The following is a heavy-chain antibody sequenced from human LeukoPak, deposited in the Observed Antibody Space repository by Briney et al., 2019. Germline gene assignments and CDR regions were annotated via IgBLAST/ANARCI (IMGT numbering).Heavy chain of an antibody. CDR1: GFTFSSYG. J-gene: IGHJ4*02. CDR2: IWFDGSNK. Sequence: GGSLRLSYAASGFTFSSYGIHWVRQAPGKGLEWVAVIWFDGSNKYYADSVKGRFTISRDNSKNTLYLQMNSLRAEDTAIYYCARALHFEGFGPFDYWGQGTLVTVSS. V-gene: IGHV3-33*08. D-gene: IGHD3-16*01. CDR3: ARALHFEGFGPFDY.